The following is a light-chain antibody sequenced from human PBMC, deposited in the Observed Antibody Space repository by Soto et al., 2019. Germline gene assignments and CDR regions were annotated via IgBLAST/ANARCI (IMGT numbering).Light chain of an antibody. V-gene: IGKV4-1*01. CDR1: QSVLYTSNNKNY. J-gene: IGKJ2*01. CDR3: QQYYNTLSYT. Sequence: DIVMTQSPDSLAVSLGERATINCKSSQSVLYTSNNKNYLAWYQHKPGQPPKLLIYWASTRESGVPDRFSGSGSGTDFTLTISSLQAEDVAVYYCQQYYNTLSYTFGQGTKLEIK. CDR2: WAS.